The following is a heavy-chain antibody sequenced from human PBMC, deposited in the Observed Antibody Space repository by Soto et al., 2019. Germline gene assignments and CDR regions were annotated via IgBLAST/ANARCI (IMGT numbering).Heavy chain of an antibody. CDR3: ATGVTISFPEVDDY. J-gene: IGHJ4*02. CDR1: GYTLTELS. Sequence: ASVKVSCKVSGYTLTELSMHWVRQAPGKGLEWMGGFDPEDGETIYAQKFQGRVTMTEDTSTDTAYMELSSLRSEDTAVYYCATGVTISFPEVDDYWGQGTLVTVSS. CDR2: FDPEDGET. D-gene: IGHD2-21*02. V-gene: IGHV1-24*01.